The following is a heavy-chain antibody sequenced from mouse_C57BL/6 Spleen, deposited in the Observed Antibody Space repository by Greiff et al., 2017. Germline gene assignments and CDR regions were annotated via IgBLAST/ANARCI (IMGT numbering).Heavy chain of an antibody. J-gene: IGHJ3*01. Sequence: QVQLQQPGAELVMPGASVKLSCKASGYTFTSSWMHWVKQRPGQGLEWIGEIDPSDSYTNYNQKFKGKSTLTVDKSSSTAYMQLSSLTSEDSAVYYCARPDDLSGYWFAYWGQGTLVTVSA. V-gene: IGHV1-69*01. CDR2: IDPSDSYT. CDR1: GYTFTSSW. CDR3: ARPDDLSGYWFAY. D-gene: IGHD3-2*02.